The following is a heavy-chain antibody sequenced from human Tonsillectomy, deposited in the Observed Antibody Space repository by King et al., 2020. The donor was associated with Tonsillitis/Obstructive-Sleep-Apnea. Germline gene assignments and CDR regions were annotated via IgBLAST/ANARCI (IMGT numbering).Heavy chain of an antibody. V-gene: IGHV7-4-1*02. Sequence: QLVQSGSELKKPGASVKVSCKASGYTFTTYGINWVRQAPGQGLEWVGWINTNTGNPAYAQGFTGRFVFSLDTSVSTAYLQISSLKAEDTAVYYCARDPVGRDWYFDVWGRGTLVTVSS. CDR3: ARDPVGRDWYFDV. J-gene: IGHJ2*01. D-gene: IGHD3-10*01. CDR1: GYTFTTYG. CDR2: INTNTGNP.